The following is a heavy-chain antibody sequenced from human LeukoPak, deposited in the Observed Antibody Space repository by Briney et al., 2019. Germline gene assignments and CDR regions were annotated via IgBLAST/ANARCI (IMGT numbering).Heavy chain of an antibody. Sequence: ATVKVSCKASGYTFTGYYMHWVRQAPGQGLEWMGWINPNSGGTNYAQKFQGRVTMTRDTSISTAYMELSRLRSDDTAVYYCATPTRYSSSGLGYWGQGTLVTVSS. D-gene: IGHD6-6*01. J-gene: IGHJ4*02. CDR3: ATPTRYSSSGLGY. CDR1: GYTFTGYY. CDR2: INPNSGGT. V-gene: IGHV1-2*02.